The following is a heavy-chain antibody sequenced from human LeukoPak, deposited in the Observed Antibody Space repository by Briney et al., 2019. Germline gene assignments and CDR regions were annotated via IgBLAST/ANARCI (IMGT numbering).Heavy chain of an antibody. CDR2: NYTSGST. V-gene: IGHV4-61*02. CDR1: GGSISSGSYY. D-gene: IGHD3-3*01. CDR3: ARAATDYDFWSGYQNWFDP. Sequence: SQTLSLTCTVSGGSISSGSYYWSWIRQPAGKGLEWIGPNYTSGSTNYNPSLKSRVTISVDTSKNQFSLKLSSVTAADTAVYYCARAATDYDFWSGYQNWFDPWGQGTLVTVSS. J-gene: IGHJ5*02.